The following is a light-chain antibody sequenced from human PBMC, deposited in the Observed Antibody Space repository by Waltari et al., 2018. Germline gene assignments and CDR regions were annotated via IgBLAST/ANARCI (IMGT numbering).Light chain of an antibody. CDR3: QNHERLPAK. J-gene: IGKJ1*01. CDR1: QSVSKY. Sequence: ELVLTQSPGTLSLSPGERATLSCRDSQSVSKYLAWYQQRPVQAPRLLIYAASTRATGIPDRFSGSGFGTDFSLTISRLEPEDFAVYYCQNHERLPAKFGQGTKVEIK. V-gene: IGKV3-20*01. CDR2: AAS.